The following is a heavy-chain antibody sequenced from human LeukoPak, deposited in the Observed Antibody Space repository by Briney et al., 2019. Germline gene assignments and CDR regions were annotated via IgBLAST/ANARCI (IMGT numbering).Heavy chain of an antibody. Sequence: ASVKVSCKASGYTFTGYYMHWVRQAPGQGLEWMGWINPNSGGTNYAQKFQCRVTMTRDTSISTAYMELSRLRSDDTAVYYCARVAAAEYWFDPWGQGTLATVSS. J-gene: IGHJ5*02. V-gene: IGHV1-2*02. CDR2: INPNSGGT. CDR1: GYTFTGYY. D-gene: IGHD6-13*01. CDR3: ARVAAAEYWFDP.